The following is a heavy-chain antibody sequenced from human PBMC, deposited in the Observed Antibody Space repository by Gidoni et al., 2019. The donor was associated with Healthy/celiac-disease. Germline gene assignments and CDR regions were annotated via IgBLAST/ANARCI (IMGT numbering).Heavy chain of an antibody. CDR2: ISSSSSYI. CDR1: VFTFRSSS. J-gene: IGHJ4*02. V-gene: IGHV3-21*01. Sequence: EVQLVESGGGLVKPGGSLRLSCSSSVFTFRSSSMNWVRQAPGKGLEWVSSISSSSSYIYYADSVKGRFTISRDNAKNSLYLQMNSLRAEDTAVYYCARTEGTAMASYYFDYWGQGTLVTVSS. D-gene: IGHD5-18*01. CDR3: ARTEGTAMASYYFDY.